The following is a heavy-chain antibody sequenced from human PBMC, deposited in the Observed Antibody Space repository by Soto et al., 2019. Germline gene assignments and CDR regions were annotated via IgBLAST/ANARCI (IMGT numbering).Heavy chain of an antibody. Sequence: QVRLVQSGAEVKKPGSSVKVSCKASGGTFSNYAITWLRLAPGQVHEWLGGIIPVFGTVNYEQKFQGRVTMTADETTSTAYMELNRLRSEVTAVYYCARDNPYTNSLGNWFDPWGQGTLVIVS. CDR1: GGTFSNYA. J-gene: IGHJ5*02. CDR2: IIPVFGTV. V-gene: IGHV1-69*01. CDR3: ARDNPYTNSLGNWFDP. D-gene: IGHD6-13*01.